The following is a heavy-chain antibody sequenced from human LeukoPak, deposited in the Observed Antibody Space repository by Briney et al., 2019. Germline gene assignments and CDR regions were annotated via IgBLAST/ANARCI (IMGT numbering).Heavy chain of an antibody. J-gene: IGHJ4*02. CDR1: GGSISSGRYY. Sequence: SETLSLTCTVSGGSISSGRYYWSWMRQHPGKGLEWIGYIYYSGSTYYNPSLKSRVTISVDTSKNQFSLKLSSVTAADTAVYYCARAGGFFSPFGYWGQGTLVTVSS. D-gene: IGHD3-3*01. V-gene: IGHV4-31*03. CDR3: ARAGGFFSPFGY. CDR2: IYYSGST.